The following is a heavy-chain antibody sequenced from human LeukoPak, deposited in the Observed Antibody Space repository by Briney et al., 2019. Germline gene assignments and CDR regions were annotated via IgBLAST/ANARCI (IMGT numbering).Heavy chain of an antibody. CDR2: IWYDGSNK. V-gene: IGHV3-33*06. Sequence: PGGSLRLSCAASGFTFSSYGMHWVRQAPGKGLEWVAVIWYDGSNKYYADSVKGRFTISRDNSRNTLHLQMNSLRAEDTAVYYCAKGPSWPYYFDYWGQGTLVTVSS. CDR3: AKGPSWPYYFDY. J-gene: IGHJ4*02. D-gene: IGHD3-10*01. CDR1: GFTFSSYG.